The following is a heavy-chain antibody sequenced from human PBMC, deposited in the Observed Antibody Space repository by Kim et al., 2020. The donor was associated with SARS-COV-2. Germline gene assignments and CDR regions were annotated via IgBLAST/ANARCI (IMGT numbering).Heavy chain of an antibody. D-gene: IGHD4-17*01. J-gene: IGHJ1*01. CDR3: ARGPSPTTIQH. V-gene: IGHV5-10-1*01. CDR2: YT. Sequence: YTNYSPSFQGHVTISADKSISTAYLQWSSLKASDTAMYYCARGPSPTTIQHWGQGTLVTVSS.